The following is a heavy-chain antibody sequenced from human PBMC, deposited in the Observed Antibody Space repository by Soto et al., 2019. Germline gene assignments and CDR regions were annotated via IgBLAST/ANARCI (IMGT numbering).Heavy chain of an antibody. CDR3: AKETSAYEIDY. V-gene: IGHV3-30-3*01. CDR2: ISYDGNTK. CDR1: GFIFSGYA. J-gene: IGHJ4*02. Sequence: QVQLVESGGGVVQPGRSLRLSCAASGFIFSGYAMHWVRQAPGKGLEWVAVISYDGNTKYYADSVKRRVTVSRDNSKNTLYVQMNNSSAEDTAMYYCAKETSAYEIDYWGQGTLVTVSS. D-gene: IGHD5-12*01.